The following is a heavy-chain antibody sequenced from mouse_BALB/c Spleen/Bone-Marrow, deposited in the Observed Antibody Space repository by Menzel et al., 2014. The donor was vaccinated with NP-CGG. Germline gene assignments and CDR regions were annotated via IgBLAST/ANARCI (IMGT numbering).Heavy chain of an antibody. J-gene: IGHJ4*01. Sequence: QVQLKESGAKLVRPGVSVKISCKGSGYTFTDHAIHWVKRSHAKSLEWIGVISGYYGDAIYNQKFKGKATMTVDKSSSTDYMELARLTSEDSAIYYCARSGKVRNAMDYWGQGTSVTVSS. CDR2: ISGYYGDA. CDR3: ARSGKVRNAMDY. V-gene: IGHV1S137*01. CDR1: GYTFTDHA. D-gene: IGHD2-14*01.